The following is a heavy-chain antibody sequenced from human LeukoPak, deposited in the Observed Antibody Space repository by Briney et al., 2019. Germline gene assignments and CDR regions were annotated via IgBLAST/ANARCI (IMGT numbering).Heavy chain of an antibody. J-gene: IGHJ4*02. CDR3: ARGAEGIAASDSNFDY. CDR2: ISTSSSYI. D-gene: IGHD6-13*01. CDR1: GFTFSRNS. V-gene: IGHV3-21*01. Sequence: PGGSLRLSCAASGFTFSRNSMNWVRQAPGKGLEWVSSISTSSSYIHYAASVKGRITISRDNAKKLLYLQMNSLRAEDTAVYYCARGAEGIAASDSNFDYWGQGTLVSVSS.